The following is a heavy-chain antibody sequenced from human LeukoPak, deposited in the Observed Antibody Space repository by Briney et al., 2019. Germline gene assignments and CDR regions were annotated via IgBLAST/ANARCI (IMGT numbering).Heavy chain of an antibody. CDR3: AKVAGYSSSWYDEY. CDR1: GGSFSGYY. V-gene: IGHV4-34*01. CDR2: INHSGST. D-gene: IGHD6-13*01. J-gene: IGHJ4*02. Sequence: SETLSLTCAVYGGSFSGYYWSWIRQPPGKGLEWIGEINHSGSTNYNPSLKSRVTISVDTSKNQFSLKLSSVTAADTAVYYCAKVAGYSSSWYDEYWGQGTLVTVSS.